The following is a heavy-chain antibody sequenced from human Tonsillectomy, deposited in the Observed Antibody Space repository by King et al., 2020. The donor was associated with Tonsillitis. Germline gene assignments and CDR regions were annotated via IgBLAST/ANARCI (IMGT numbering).Heavy chain of an antibody. D-gene: IGHD2-15*01. CDR2: IYYDGSA. Sequence: VQLQESGPGLVKPSQTLSLTCTASGGSISSGGYYWSWIRQHPGKGLEWIGYIYYDGSAHYNPSLKSRTTISVDTSENQFSLRVSSVTAADTAVYYCARNRVARYMAVWGKGTTVTVSS. J-gene: IGHJ6*03. CDR1: GGSISSGGYY. V-gene: IGHV4-31*03. CDR3: ARNRVARYMAV.